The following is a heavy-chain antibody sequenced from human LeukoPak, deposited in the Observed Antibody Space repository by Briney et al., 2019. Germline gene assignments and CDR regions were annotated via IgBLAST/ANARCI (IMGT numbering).Heavy chain of an antibody. Sequence: ASVKVSCKVSGYTLTELSMHWVRQAPGKGLEWMGGFDPEDGETIYAQKFQGRVTMTEDTSTDTAYMELSSLRSEDTAVYYCATEQAAAGGIDYWGQGTLVTVSS. J-gene: IGHJ4*02. CDR1: GYTLTELS. D-gene: IGHD6-13*01. V-gene: IGHV1-24*01. CDR3: ATEQAAAGGIDY. CDR2: FDPEDGET.